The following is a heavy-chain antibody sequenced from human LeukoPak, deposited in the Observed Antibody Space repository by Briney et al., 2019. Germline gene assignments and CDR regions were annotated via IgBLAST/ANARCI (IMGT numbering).Heavy chain of an antibody. Sequence: SETLSLTCTVSGGSISSGGYYWSWIRQHPGKGLEWIGYIYYSGSTYYNPSLKSRVTISVDTSKNQFSLKLSSVTAADTAVYYCARGAPRYFDLWGRGTLVTVSS. V-gene: IGHV4-31*03. CDR3: ARGAPRYFDL. J-gene: IGHJ2*01. CDR2: IYYSGST. CDR1: GGSISSGGYY.